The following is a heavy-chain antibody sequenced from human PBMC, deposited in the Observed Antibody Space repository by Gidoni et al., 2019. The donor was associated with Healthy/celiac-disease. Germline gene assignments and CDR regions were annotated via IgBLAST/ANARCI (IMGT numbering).Heavy chain of an antibody. V-gene: IGHV4-59*01. D-gene: IGHD4-17*01. CDR3: ARGGISAVTWFDP. CDR2: IYYSGST. Sequence: QVQLQESGPGLVKPSETLSLPCTVPGGSISSYYWSWIRQPPGKGLEWIGYIYYSGSTNYNPSLKSRVTISVDTSKNQFSLKLSSVTAADTAVYYCARGGISAVTWFDPWGQGTLVTVSS. CDR1: GGSISSYY. J-gene: IGHJ5*02.